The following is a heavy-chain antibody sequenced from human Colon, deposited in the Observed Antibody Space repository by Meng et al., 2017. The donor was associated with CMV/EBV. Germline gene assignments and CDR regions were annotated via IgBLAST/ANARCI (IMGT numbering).Heavy chain of an antibody. D-gene: IGHD3-22*01. J-gene: IGHJ6*02. Sequence: GESLKISCAASGFTFSSYAMSWVRQAPGKGLEWVSAISGSGGSTYYADSVKGRFTISRDYSKNTHYLQMNSLRAEDTAVYFCARPSSVAVIYYLGLDVWGLGTTVTVSS. CDR2: ISGSGGST. V-gene: IGHV3-23*01. CDR1: GFTFSSYA. CDR3: ARPSSVAVIYYLGLDV.